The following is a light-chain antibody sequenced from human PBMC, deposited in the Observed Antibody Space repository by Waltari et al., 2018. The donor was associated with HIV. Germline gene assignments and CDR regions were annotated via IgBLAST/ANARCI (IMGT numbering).Light chain of an antibody. Sequence: DIVMTQSPDSLAVSLGERATINCKSSQSVLYSSNNKNYLAWYQQKPGQPPKLLIYWASTRESGVPDRFSGSGSGTDFTLTISRLQAEDVAVYYGQQYYSTPTWTFGQGTKVEIK. CDR1: QSVLYSSNNKNY. V-gene: IGKV4-1*01. CDR3: QQYYSTPTWT. J-gene: IGKJ1*01. CDR2: WAS.